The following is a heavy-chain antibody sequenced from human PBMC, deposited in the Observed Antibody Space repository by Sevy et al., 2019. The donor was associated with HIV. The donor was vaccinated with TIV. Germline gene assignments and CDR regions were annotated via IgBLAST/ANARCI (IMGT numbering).Heavy chain of an antibody. CDR1: GFTFSSYW. J-gene: IGHJ4*02. Sequence: GGSLRLSCAASGFTFSSYWMSGVRQAPWKGLEWVANIKQDRSEKYYVDSVKGRFTISRDNAKNSLYLQMNSLRAEDTAVYYCARELPYYYGSGPDYWGQGTLVTVSS. V-gene: IGHV3-7*03. D-gene: IGHD3-10*01. CDR3: ARELPYYYGSGPDY. CDR2: IKQDRSEK.